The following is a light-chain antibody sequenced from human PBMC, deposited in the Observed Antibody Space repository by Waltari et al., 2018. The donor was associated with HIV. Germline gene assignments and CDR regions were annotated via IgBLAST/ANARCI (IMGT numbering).Light chain of an antibody. Sequence: QSVLTQPPSVSGAPGQRVTISCTGSSSNIGAGYDVHWYQQLPGTAPKLLTYGNSNRPSGVPDRFSGSKSGTSASLAITGLQAEDEADYYCQSYDSSYRKVFGGGTKLTVL. CDR2: GNS. CDR1: SSNIGAGYD. CDR3: QSYDSSYRKV. J-gene: IGLJ2*01. V-gene: IGLV1-40*01.